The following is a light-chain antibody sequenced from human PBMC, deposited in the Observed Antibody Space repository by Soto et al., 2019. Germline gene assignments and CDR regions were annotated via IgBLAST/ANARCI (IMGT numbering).Light chain of an antibody. CDR3: QQYNNWPPWT. J-gene: IGKJ1*01. V-gene: IGKV3-15*01. CDR1: QSVSSSY. Sequence: TQYTGTLSLSPGERVTLSCRASQSVSSSYLAWYQQKPGQAPRLLIYGASTRATGIPARFSGSGSGTEFTLTISSLQSEDFAVYYCQQYNNWPPWTFGQGTKVDIK. CDR2: GAS.